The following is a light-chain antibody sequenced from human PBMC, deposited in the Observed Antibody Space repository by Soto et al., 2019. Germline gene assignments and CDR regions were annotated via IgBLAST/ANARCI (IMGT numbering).Light chain of an antibody. CDR3: QERSDWPFT. V-gene: IGKV3-11*01. CDR2: DAS. J-gene: IGKJ4*01. Sequence: EIELTQSPVTLSLSPGERATLSCRASQSISSSLAWYQQIPGRAPRLLIYDASNRATGIPARFSGSGSGTDFTLTISSLEPEEFAVYYCQERSDWPFTFGGGTKVEIK. CDR1: QSISSS.